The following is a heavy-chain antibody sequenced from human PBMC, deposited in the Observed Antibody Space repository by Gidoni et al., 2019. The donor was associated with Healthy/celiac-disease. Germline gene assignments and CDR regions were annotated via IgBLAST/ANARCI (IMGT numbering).Heavy chain of an antibody. D-gene: IGHD6-13*01. V-gene: IGHV4-39*01. CDR3: ERHSDNGSAAAAQKARERDWFDP. Sequence: QLQLQESGPGLVKPSETLSLTCPVSGGSLSSSSYHWRLIRQPPGKGLEWFRSIYYSESTSHNSPLNSPVTISVDTFKNKYSLKMSSVTDENTAVYYSERHSDNGSAAAAQKARERDWFDPWGQGTLVTVSS. J-gene: IGHJ5*02. CDR2: IYYSEST. CDR1: GGSLSSSSYH.